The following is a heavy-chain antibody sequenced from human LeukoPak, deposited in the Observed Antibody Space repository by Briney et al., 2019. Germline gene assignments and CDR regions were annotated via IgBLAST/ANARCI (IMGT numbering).Heavy chain of an antibody. Sequence: WASVKVSCKASGYTFTSYDINWVRQATGQGLEWMGWMNPNSGNTGYAQKFQGRVTITRNTSISTAYMELSSLRSGDTAVYYCARSTHSSGWDYWGQGTLVTVSS. CDR1: GYTFTSYD. CDR3: ARSTHSSGWDY. CDR2: MNPNSGNT. V-gene: IGHV1-8*03. D-gene: IGHD6-19*01. J-gene: IGHJ4*02.